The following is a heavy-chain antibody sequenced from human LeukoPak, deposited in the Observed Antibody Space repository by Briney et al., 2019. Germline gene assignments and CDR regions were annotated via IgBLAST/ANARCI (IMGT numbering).Heavy chain of an antibody. J-gene: IGHJ6*03. CDR3: ARGPFDWLLYSEDPPLSGYMDV. Sequence: GASVKVSCKASGYTFTSYYMHWVRQAPGQGLEWMGIINPSGGSTSYAQKFQGRVTMTRDMSTSTVYMELSSLRSEDTAVYYCARGPFDWLLYSEDPPLSGYMDVWGKGTTVTVSS. CDR1: GYTFTSYY. D-gene: IGHD3-9*01. V-gene: IGHV1-46*01. CDR2: INPSGGST.